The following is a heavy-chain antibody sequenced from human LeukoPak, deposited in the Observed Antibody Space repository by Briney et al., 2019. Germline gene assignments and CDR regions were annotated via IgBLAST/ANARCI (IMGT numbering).Heavy chain of an antibody. D-gene: IGHD3-10*01. J-gene: IGHJ5*02. CDR1: GGSISSGSYY. Sequence: SESLSLTCTVSGGSISSGSYYWSWIRQPPGKGLEWIGRVYTSGSTDYNPSLKSRVTISVDTSKNQFSLKLSSVTAADTAVYYCARRPAYYGRDPYNWFDPWGQGTLVTVSS. V-gene: IGHV4-61*02. CDR3: ARRPAYYGRDPYNWFDP. CDR2: VYTSGST.